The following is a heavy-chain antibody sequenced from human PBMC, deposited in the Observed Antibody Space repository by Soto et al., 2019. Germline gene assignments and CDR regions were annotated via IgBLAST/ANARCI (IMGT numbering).Heavy chain of an antibody. D-gene: IGHD6-19*01. CDR3: ASRVGGLGGSSGWPDYAFDV. Sequence: QVQLVQSGAAVRKPGSSVKVSCKASGGTFTKYAITWVRQAPRQGLEWMGGIVPLPGTTNYAQKFRGRVTISADESTGTAFLELSSLRSEDTAVDYWASRVGGLGGSSGWPDYAFDVWGQGTMVIVSS. CDR2: IVPLPGTT. V-gene: IGHV1-69*01. CDR1: GGTFTKYA. J-gene: IGHJ3*01.